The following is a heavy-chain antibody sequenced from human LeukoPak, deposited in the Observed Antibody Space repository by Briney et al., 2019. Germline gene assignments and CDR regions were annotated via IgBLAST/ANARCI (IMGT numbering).Heavy chain of an antibody. CDR3: AKSEDSGYDWDDAFDI. CDR2: IPGRGGNT. V-gene: IGHV3-23*01. J-gene: IGHJ3*02. D-gene: IGHD5-12*01. CDR1: GLTLSRYP. Sequence: GGSLRLSRAASGLTLSRYPMSWVPHAPGKGLEWVLAIPGRGGNTFYADSAKGRFHNHRDNSKNTLYLQMNSLRAEDTGVYYWAKSEDSGYDWDDAFDIWGRGTMVTVSS.